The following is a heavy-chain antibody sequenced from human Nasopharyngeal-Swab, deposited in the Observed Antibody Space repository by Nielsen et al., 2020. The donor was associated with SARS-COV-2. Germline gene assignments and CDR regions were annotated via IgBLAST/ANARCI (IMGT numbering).Heavy chain of an antibody. V-gene: IGHV3-30-3*01. J-gene: IGHJ3*02. Sequence: GGSLRLSCAASGFTFSSYAMHWVRQAPGKGLEWVAVISYDGSNKYYADSVKGRFIISRDNSKNTLYLQMNSLRAEDTAVYYCARDPSSSWLYDAFDIWGQGTMVTVSS. D-gene: IGHD6-13*01. CDR3: ARDPSSSWLYDAFDI. CDR2: ISYDGSNK. CDR1: GFTFSSYA.